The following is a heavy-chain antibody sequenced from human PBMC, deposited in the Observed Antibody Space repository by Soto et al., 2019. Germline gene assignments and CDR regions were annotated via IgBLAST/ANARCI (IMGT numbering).Heavy chain of an antibody. J-gene: IGHJ4*02. CDR3: AKEGGLSGSYYISSSYYFDY. CDR1: GFTFSTYG. D-gene: IGHD1-26*01. CDR2: ISYDGSNI. V-gene: IGHV3-30*18. Sequence: GGSLRLSCAASGFTFSTYGMHWVRQAPGKGLEWVAIISYDGSNIYYADSVKGRFTISRDNSKNTLYLQMNSLRAEDTSVYYCAKEGGLSGSYYISSSYYFDYWGQGTLVTVSS.